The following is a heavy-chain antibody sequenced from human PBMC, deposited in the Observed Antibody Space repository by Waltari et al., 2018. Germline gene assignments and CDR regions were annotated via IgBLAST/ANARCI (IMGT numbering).Heavy chain of an antibody. Sequence: QVQLQESGPGLVKPSETLSLTCTVSGGSISSHYWSWIRQPPGKGLEWIGYIYYSGSTNYNPSLKSRVTISVDTSKNPFSLKLSSVTAADTAVYYCAREAEDYGDYVDWGQGTLVTVSS. CDR1: GGSISSHY. CDR2: IYYSGST. D-gene: IGHD4-17*01. CDR3: AREAEDYGDYVD. J-gene: IGHJ4*02. V-gene: IGHV4-59*11.